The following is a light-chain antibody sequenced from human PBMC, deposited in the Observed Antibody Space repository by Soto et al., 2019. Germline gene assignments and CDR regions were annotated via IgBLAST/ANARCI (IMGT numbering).Light chain of an antibody. CDR1: SSDIGDYYY. Sequence: QSALTQPPSASGSPGQSVTISCTGSSSDIGDYYYVSWYQQHPDKAPKLILYEVSKRPSGVPDRFSGSKSGYTASLTVSGLQAEDEADYYCSSYGGSNNVLFGGGTKVTVL. J-gene: IGLJ2*01. CDR3: SSYGGSNNVL. CDR2: EVS. V-gene: IGLV2-8*01.